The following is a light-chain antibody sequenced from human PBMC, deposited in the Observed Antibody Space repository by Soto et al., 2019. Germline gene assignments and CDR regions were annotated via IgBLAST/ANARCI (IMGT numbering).Light chain of an antibody. CDR3: HQYASSRT. Sequence: EIVLTQSPVTLSLSPGERATLSCRASQSVSSRYFAWYQQKPGQAPRLLIYAASSRAPGIPDRFSGSGSGTDFSLTISRLEPEDFAVYYCHQYASSRTFGPGTKVE. CDR1: QSVSSRY. V-gene: IGKV3-20*01. J-gene: IGKJ1*01. CDR2: AAS.